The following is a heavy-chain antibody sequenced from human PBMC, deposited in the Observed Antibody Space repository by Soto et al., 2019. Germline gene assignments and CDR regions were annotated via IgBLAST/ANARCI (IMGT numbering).Heavy chain of an antibody. CDR2: ISGSGKST. V-gene: IGHV3-23*01. D-gene: IGHD2-2*01. Sequence: GGSLRLSCAASGFTFDSCAMSWVRQAPGKGLDWVSSISGSGKSTYYGDSVKGRFTISRDSSKSTLYLQMHSLRAEDTAVYYCAKDPSFYRGYFDYCGQGTLVTVSS. J-gene: IGHJ4*02. CDR1: GFTFDSCA. CDR3: AKDPSFYRGYFDY.